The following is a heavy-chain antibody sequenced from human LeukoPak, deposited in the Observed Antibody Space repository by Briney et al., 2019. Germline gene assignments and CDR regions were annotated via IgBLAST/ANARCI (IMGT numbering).Heavy chain of an antibody. V-gene: IGHV3-66*01. D-gene: IGHD3-22*01. Sequence: PGGSLRLSCAASGFSVSRNYMTWVRQAPGEGLEWVSLIYSGGSTSYADSVKGRFTISRDNSKNTLYLQMNSLRAEDTAVYYCARGETRYYYDSSGLMDVWGQGTTVPVSS. CDR1: GFSVSRNY. CDR2: IYSGGST. J-gene: IGHJ6*02. CDR3: ARGETRYYYDSSGLMDV.